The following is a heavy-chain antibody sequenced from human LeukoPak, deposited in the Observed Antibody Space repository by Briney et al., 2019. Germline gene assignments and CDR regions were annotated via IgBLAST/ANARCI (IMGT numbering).Heavy chain of an antibody. Sequence: PGGSLRLSCAASGFTFSSYWMSWVRQAPGKGLEWVANIKQDGSEKYYVDSVKGRFTISRDNVKNSLYLQMNSLRAEDTAVYYCARDPLYCRNTSCYPDYWGQGTLVTVSS. CDR3: ARDPLYCRNTSCYPDY. D-gene: IGHD2-2*01. V-gene: IGHV3-7*01. J-gene: IGHJ4*02. CDR2: IKQDGSEK. CDR1: GFTFSSYW.